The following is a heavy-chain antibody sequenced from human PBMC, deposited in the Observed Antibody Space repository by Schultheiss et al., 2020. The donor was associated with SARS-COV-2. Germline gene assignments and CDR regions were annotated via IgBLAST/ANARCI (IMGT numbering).Heavy chain of an antibody. V-gene: IGHV4-59*12. J-gene: IGHJ4*02. CDR1: GGSISTYY. CDR2: IYYSGST. D-gene: IGHD2-15*01. Sequence: SETLSLTCTVSGGSISTYYWGWIRQPPGKGLEWIGYIYYSGSTSYNPSLQSRVSISVDTSKNQFSLGLSSVTAADTAVYYCARREYTGDIFDYWGQGTLVTVSS. CDR3: ARREYTGDIFDY.